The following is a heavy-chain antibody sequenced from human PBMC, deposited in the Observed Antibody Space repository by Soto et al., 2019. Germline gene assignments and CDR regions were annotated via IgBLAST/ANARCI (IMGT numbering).Heavy chain of an antibody. J-gene: IGHJ5*02. CDR1: GFTFSAYS. V-gene: IGHV3-48*01. Sequence: EVQLVESGGGLVQPGGSLRLSCAASGFTFSAYSMNWVRQAPGKGLEWVSDISSSSSNTYYADSVKGRFTISRDNAKNSLYLQMNSLRAEDTAVYHCARWVGGESRYLDHWGQGTLVTVSS. D-gene: IGHD3-9*01. CDR3: ARWVGGESRYLDH. CDR2: ISSSSSNT.